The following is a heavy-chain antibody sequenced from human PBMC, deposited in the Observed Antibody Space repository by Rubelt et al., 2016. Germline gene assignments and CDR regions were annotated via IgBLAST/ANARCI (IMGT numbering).Heavy chain of an antibody. D-gene: IGHD3-22*01. V-gene: IGHV3-15*01. CDR3: TTDRYYYDSSGFPWFDP. J-gene: IGHJ5*02. CDR2: IKSKTDGGTT. Sequence: VQLQQWGAGLLKPSETLSLTCAVYGGSFSGYYWSWIRQPPGKGLEWVGRIKSKTDGGTTDYAAPVKGRFTSSREDSKNTLYLQMNSLKTEDTAVYYCTTDRYYYDSSGFPWFDPWGQGTLVTVSS. CDR1: GGSFSGYY.